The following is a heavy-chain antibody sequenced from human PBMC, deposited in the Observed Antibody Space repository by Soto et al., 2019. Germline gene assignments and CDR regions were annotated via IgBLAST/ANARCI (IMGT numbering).Heavy chain of an antibody. J-gene: IGHJ6*02. D-gene: IGHD2-21*02. CDR2: IIPIFGTA. CDR3: AVGIVVVTAINPDGGYYYYGMDV. CDR1: GGTFSSYA. V-gene: IGHV1-69*06. Sequence: ASVKVSCKASGGTFSSYAISWVRQAPGQGLEWMGGIIPIFGTANYAQKFQGRVTITADKSTSTAYMELSSLRSEDTAVYYCAVGIVVVTAINPDGGYYYYGMDVWGQGTTVTVSS.